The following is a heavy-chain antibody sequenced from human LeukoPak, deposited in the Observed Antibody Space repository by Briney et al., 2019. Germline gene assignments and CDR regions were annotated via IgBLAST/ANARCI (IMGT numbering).Heavy chain of an antibody. V-gene: IGHV3-23*01. CDR1: GFTFSSYA. Sequence: GGSLRLSCAASGFTFSSYAMSWVRQAPGKGLEWVSAISSSGGSTYYADSVKGRFTISRDNSKNTLYLQMNSLRAEDTAVYYCAKDRRYSSSWFSYWGQGTLVTVSS. CDR3: AKDRRYSSSWFSY. J-gene: IGHJ4*02. CDR2: ISSSGGST. D-gene: IGHD6-13*01.